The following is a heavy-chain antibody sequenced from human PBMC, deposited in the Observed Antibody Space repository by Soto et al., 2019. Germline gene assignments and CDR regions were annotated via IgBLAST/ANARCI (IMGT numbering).Heavy chain of an antibody. CDR2: ISVHNGNA. Sequence: QVRLEQSGEEVKKPGASVKVSCKVSGYTFRSYGITWVRQAPGQGLEWMGWISVHNGNADYAEKFQGRVTMTTDTSATTAYMELRSLTSEDTAVYYCARGNGDFDHWGQGTQVTVSS. CDR3: ARGNGDFDH. V-gene: IGHV1-18*01. J-gene: IGHJ4*02. CDR1: GYTFRSYG. D-gene: IGHD1-1*01.